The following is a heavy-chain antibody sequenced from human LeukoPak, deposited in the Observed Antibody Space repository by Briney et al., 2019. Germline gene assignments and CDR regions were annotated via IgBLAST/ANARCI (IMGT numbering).Heavy chain of an antibody. CDR2: IYSGGST. CDR1: EFSVGSNY. Sequence: GGSLRLSCAASEFSVGSNYMTWVRQAPGKGLEWVSLIYSGGSTYYADSVKGRFTISRDNAKNSLYLQMNSLRAEDTAVYYCARNTDGDYYYYYMDVWGKGTTVTVSS. V-gene: IGHV3-66*01. J-gene: IGHJ6*03. D-gene: IGHD4-17*01. CDR3: ARNTDGDYYYYYMDV.